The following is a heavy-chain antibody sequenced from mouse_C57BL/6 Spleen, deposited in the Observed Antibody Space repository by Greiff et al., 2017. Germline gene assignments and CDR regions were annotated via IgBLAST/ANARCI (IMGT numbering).Heavy chain of an antibody. J-gene: IGHJ3*01. V-gene: IGHV1-39*01. D-gene: IGHD1-1*01. CDR3: ARAVRGYGSSYPAWFAY. CDR2: LTPNYGTT. Sequence: EVQLPQSGPALVQPGASVKISCTASGYSFTDYNLNWVKQSNGKSLAWIGVLTPNYGTTSYNPKFTGTATLTVDQSSSPAYMQLNSLTSEDSAVYYCARAVRGYGSSYPAWFAYGGQGTLGTVSA. CDR1: GYSFTDYN.